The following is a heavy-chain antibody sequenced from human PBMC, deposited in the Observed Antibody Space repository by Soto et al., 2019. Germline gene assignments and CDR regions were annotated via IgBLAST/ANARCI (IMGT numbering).Heavy chain of an antibody. CDR3: AKPWRSGWYYFDY. CDR1: GFTFSSYS. J-gene: IGHJ4*02. Sequence: PGGSLRLSCAASGFTFSSYSMSWVRQAPGKGLEWVSAISGSGGSTYFADSVKGRFTISRDNSKNTLYLQMNSLRAEDTAVYYCAKPWRSGWYYFDYWGQGTLVTVSS. V-gene: IGHV3-23*01. D-gene: IGHD6-19*01. CDR2: ISGSGGST.